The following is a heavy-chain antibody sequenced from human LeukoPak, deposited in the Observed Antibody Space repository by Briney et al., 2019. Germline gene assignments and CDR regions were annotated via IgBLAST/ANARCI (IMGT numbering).Heavy chain of an antibody. CDR1: GGSFSGYY. Sequence: SETLSLTCAVYGGSFSGYYWSWIRQPPGKGLEWIGKINHSGSTNYTPSLKSRVTISVDTSKNQFSLKLSSVTAADTAVYHCARGLRQRELRPFDYWGPGTLVTVSS. V-gene: IGHV4-34*01. J-gene: IGHJ4*02. CDR3: ARGLRQRELRPFDY. D-gene: IGHD1-26*01. CDR2: INHSGST.